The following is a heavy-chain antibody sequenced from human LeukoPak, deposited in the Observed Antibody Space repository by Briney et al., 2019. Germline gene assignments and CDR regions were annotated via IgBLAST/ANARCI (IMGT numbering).Heavy chain of an antibody. V-gene: IGHV3-21*01. Sequence: GGSLRXSCAASGFTFSSYWMHWVRQVPGKGLEWVSSISSSSSYIYYADSVKGRFTISRDNAKDTLYLQMNSLRVEDTAVYYCARVADGDKYGGRDYWGQGALVIVSS. J-gene: IGHJ4*02. CDR2: ISSSSSYI. CDR1: GFTFSSYW. CDR3: ARVADGDKYGGRDY. D-gene: IGHD5-24*01.